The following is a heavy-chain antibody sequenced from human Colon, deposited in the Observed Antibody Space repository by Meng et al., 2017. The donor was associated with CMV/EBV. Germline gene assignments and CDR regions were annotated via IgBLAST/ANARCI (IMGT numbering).Heavy chain of an antibody. Sequence: SGGSISSSSYYWGWIRQPPGKGLEWIGTMYYSGSTYYNPSLKSRVTISADTSKNQFSLRVSSVTAADTAVYFCATISGYRYTEYFQHWGQGTLVTVSS. V-gene: IGHV4-39*07. CDR2: MYYSGST. CDR3: ATISGYRYTEYFQH. J-gene: IGHJ1*01. D-gene: IGHD5-18*01. CDR1: GGSISSSSYY.